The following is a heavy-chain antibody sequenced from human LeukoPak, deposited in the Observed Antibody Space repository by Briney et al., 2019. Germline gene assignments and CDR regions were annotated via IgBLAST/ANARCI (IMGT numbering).Heavy chain of an antibody. CDR3: ARALAYYYGSGSYNY. D-gene: IGHD3-10*01. V-gene: IGHV3-21*01. Sequence: GGSLRLSCAASGFTFSSYWMSWVRQAPGKGLEWVSSISSSSTYIYYADSVKGRFTISRDNAKNSLYLQMNSLRAEDTAVYYCARALAYYYGSGSYNYWGQGTLVTVSS. CDR1: GFTFSSYW. J-gene: IGHJ4*02. CDR2: ISSSSTYI.